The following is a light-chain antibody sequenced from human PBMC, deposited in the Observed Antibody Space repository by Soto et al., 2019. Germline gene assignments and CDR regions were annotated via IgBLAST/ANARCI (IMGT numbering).Light chain of an antibody. V-gene: IGLV2-14*01. CDR2: EVS. Sequence: QSALTQPASVSGSPGQSITISYTGTSTDIGGYDYVSWYQHHPSKAPKLLIYEVSNRPLGVSNRFAGSKSDNTASLTISGLQTEDEADYYCSSYTDTYTFVFGTGTKVTVL. CDR1: STDIGGYDY. CDR3: SSYTDTYTFV. J-gene: IGLJ1*01.